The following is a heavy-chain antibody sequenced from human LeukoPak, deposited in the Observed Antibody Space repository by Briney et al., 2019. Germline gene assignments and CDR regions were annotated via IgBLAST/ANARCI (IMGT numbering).Heavy chain of an antibody. Sequence: GGYLRLSCAASGFSFTTHAMHWVRQAPGKGLEWVAVVSHDGSTKYYTDSVRGRFTISRDNSKSTFYLQMNRLRTDDTAVYYCARAIVGTENFDYWGQGTLVTVSS. CDR2: VSHDGSTK. D-gene: IGHD5-12*01. CDR1: GFSFTTHA. V-gene: IGHV3-30*10. CDR3: ARAIVGTENFDY. J-gene: IGHJ4*02.